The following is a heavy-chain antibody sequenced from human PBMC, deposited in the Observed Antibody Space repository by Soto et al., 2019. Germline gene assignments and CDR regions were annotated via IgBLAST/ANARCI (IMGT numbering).Heavy chain of an antibody. V-gene: IGHV3-7*01. J-gene: IGHJ4*02. D-gene: IGHD2-15*01. Sequence: EVQVVESGGGLVQPGGSLRLSCAASGFTFSNNWMIWVRQAPGKGLEWVANINQEGTHTNYVDSVKGRFSISRDNAKNSLYLQMNSLRAEYTAVYYCVKEGGWTFDYWGQGTLVIVSS. CDR3: VKEGGWTFDY. CDR1: GFTFSNNW. CDR2: INQEGTHT.